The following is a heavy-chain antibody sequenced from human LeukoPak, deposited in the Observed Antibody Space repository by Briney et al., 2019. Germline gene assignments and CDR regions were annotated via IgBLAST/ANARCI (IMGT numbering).Heavy chain of an antibody. CDR3: ARPGGIEDYYYYMDV. Sequence: SETLSLTCSVSGGSTSSSSYYWGWIRQPPGKGLEWIGSIYYSGSTYYNPSLKSRVTISVDTSKNQFSLKLSSVTAADTAVYYCARPGGIEDYYYYMDVWGKGTTVTVSS. CDR2: IYYSGST. CDR1: GGSTSSSSYY. D-gene: IGHD1-26*01. J-gene: IGHJ6*03. V-gene: IGHV4-39*01.